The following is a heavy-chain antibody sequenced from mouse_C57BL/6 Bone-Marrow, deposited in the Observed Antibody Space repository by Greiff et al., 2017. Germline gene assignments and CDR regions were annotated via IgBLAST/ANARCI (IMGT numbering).Heavy chain of an antibody. CDR1: GFTFSSYG. J-gene: IGHJ4*01. D-gene: IGHD2-1*01. CDR3: ARQCNYYSYYAMDY. CDR2: ISSGGSYT. V-gene: IGHV5-6*01. Sequence: EVQLVESGGDLVKPGGSLKLSCAASGFTFSSYGMSWVRQTPDKRLEWVATISSGGSYTYYPDSVKGRFTISRDNATNTLYLQMSSLKSEDTAMYDCARQCNYYSYYAMDYWGQGTSVTVSS.